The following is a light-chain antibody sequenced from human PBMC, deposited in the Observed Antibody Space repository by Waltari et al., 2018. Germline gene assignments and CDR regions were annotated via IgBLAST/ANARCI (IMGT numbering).Light chain of an antibody. CDR2: EVS. Sequence: QSALSQPASVSGSRGQSITISCTGTSSDVGGYDYVSWYQQHPGKAPKLVIYEVSYRPSGVSNRFSGSKSGNTASLTISGLQAEDEADYYCSSYTSSSTDYVFGTGTKVTVL. V-gene: IGLV2-14*01. CDR1: SSDVGGYDY. J-gene: IGLJ1*01. CDR3: SSYTSSSTDYV.